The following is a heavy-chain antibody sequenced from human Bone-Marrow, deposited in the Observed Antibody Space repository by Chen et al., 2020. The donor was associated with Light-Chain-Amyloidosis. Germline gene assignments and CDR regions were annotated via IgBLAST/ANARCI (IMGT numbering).Heavy chain of an antibody. Sequence: EVQLEQSGPEVTKPGESLKISCKGSGYTFPNYWIGWVRQMPGKGLEWMGVIYPDDSDARYSPAFEGQVTISADKSITTAYLQWRSLKASDTAMYYCARRRDGYNLDYWGQGTLVTGSS. CDR1: GYTFPNYW. CDR3: ARRRDGYNLDY. V-gene: IGHV5-51*01. D-gene: IGHD5-12*01. CDR2: IYPDDSDA. J-gene: IGHJ4*02.